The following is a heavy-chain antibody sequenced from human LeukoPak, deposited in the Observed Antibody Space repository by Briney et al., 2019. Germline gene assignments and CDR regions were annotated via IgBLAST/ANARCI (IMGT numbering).Heavy chain of an antibody. J-gene: IGHJ3*02. CDR3: SWDHTGKEDI. D-gene: IGHD1-26*01. CDR1: GFTFSSYW. Sequence: GGSLRLSCAASGFTFSSYWMNWVRQAPGKGLVWVSRINPDGSRTNYADSVAGRFTISRDNAKNTLYLQMNSLRVEDTAVYYCSWDHTGKEDIWGQGTMVSVSS. CDR2: INPDGSRT. V-gene: IGHV3-74*01.